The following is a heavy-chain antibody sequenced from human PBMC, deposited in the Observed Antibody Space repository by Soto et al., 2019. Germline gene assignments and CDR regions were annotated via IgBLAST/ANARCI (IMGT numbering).Heavy chain of an antibody. D-gene: IGHD3-9*01. J-gene: IGHJ3*02. CDR3: AKDRVADDILNAFDI. Sequence: GGSLRLSCAASGFTFSSYGMHWVRQAPGKGLEWVAVISYDGSNKYYADSVKGRFTISRDNSKNTLYLQMNSLRAEDTAVYYCAKDRVADDILNAFDIWGQGTMVTVSS. CDR2: ISYDGSNK. CDR1: GFTFSSYG. V-gene: IGHV3-30*18.